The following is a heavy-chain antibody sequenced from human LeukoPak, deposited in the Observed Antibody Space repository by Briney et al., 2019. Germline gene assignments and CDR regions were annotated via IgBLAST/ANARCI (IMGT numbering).Heavy chain of an antibody. Sequence: AAVKVSCKASGYTFTSFFMHWVRQAPEQGLEWMGMINPSGGSTSYAQNFQGRVAVTRDTSTSTVYMELSSLRSEDTAVYYCARGTQLCPSVWGQGTLVTVSS. V-gene: IGHV1-46*01. D-gene: IGHD3-16*01. CDR3: ARGTQLCPSV. J-gene: IGHJ4*02. CDR1: GYTFTSFF. CDR2: INPSGGST.